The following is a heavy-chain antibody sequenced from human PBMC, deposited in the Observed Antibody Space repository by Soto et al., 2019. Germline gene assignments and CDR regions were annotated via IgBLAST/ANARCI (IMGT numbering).Heavy chain of an antibody. D-gene: IGHD2-2*01. CDR2: IYYSGST. V-gene: IGHV4-31*03. CDR1: GGSISSGGYY. CDR3: ARGGIVLVPAAQGAFDI. J-gene: IGHJ3*02. Sequence: SETLSLTCTVSGGSISSGGYYWSWIRQHPGKGLEWIGYIYYSGSTYYNPSLKSRVTISVDTSKNQFSLKLSSVTAADTAVYYCARGGIVLVPAAQGAFDIWGQGTMVTVSS.